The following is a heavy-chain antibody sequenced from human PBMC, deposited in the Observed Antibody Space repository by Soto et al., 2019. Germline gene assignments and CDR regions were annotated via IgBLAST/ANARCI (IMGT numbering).Heavy chain of an antibody. D-gene: IGHD3-22*01. CDR3: ERDASTKITMIVEN. V-gene: IGHV1-18*01. CDR2: ISAYNGNT. J-gene: IGHJ4*02. CDR1: GYTFTSYG. Sequence: QVQLVQSGAEVKKPGASVKVSCKASGYTFTSYGISWVRQAPGQGLEWMGWISAYNGNTNYAQKLQGRVTMTTDTSTSTDYMELRSLRSDDTAVYYCERDASTKITMIVENWGQGTLVNVSS.